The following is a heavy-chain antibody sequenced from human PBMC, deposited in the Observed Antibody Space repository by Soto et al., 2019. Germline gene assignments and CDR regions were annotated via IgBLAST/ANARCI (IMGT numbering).Heavy chain of an antibody. V-gene: IGHV4-34*01. CDR1: GGSFSDDASSSDWY. J-gene: IGHJ5*02. CDR3: ARGPTYSSSWYLLGTKQVHHWFDP. D-gene: IGHD6-13*01. Sequence: SETLSLTCAVYGGSFSDDASSSDWYWSWIRQPPGKGLEWIGEINHSGSTNYNPSLKSRVTISVDTSKNQFSLKLSSVTAADTAVYYCARGPTYSSSWYLLGTKQVHHWFDPWGQGTLVTVSS. CDR2: INHSGST.